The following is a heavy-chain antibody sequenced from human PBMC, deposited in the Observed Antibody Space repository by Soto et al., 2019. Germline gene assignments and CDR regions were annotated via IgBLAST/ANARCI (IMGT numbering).Heavy chain of an antibody. J-gene: IGHJ4*01. V-gene: IGHV3-73*01. CDR3: SRHLNDNY. CDR2: IRSKANSYAT. CDR1: GFTFSGSA. D-gene: IGHD3-9*01. Sequence: EVQLVESGGGLVQPGGSLKLSCAASGFTFSGSAMHWVRQASGKGLEWVGRIRSKANSYATAYAASVKGRFTISRDDSKNTAYLQMNSLKTEDTAVYYCSRHLNDNYWGQGTLVTVSS.